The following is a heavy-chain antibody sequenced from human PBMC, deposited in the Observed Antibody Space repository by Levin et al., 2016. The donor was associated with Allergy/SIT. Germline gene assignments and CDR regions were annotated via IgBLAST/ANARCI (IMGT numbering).Heavy chain of an antibody. D-gene: IGHD3/OR15-3a*01. J-gene: IGHJ5*02. V-gene: IGHV1-18*01. Sequence: WVRQAPGQGLEWMGWISAYNGNTNYAQKLQGRVTMTTDTSTSTAYMELRSLRSDDTAVYYCARDGPRTGITIWFDPWGQGTLVTVSS. CDR3: ARDGPRTGITIWFDP. CDR2: ISAYNGNT.